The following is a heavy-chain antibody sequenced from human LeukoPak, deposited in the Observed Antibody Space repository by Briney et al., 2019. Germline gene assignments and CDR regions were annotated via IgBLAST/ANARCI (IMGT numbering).Heavy chain of an antibody. Sequence: HPGGSLRLSCAASGFTFSTYAMTWVRQAPGQGLEWVSSISGSGSGTYYADSVKGRFTISRDNSKNTLYLQMNSLRAEDTAVYYCARDFWSGRSTEYNWFDPWGQGTLVTVSS. D-gene: IGHD3-3*01. CDR2: ISGSGSGT. CDR1: GFTFSTYA. J-gene: IGHJ5*02. V-gene: IGHV3-23*01. CDR3: ARDFWSGRSTEYNWFDP.